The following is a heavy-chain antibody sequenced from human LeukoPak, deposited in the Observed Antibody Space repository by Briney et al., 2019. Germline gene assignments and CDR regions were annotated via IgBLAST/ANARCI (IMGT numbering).Heavy chain of an antibody. J-gene: IGHJ4*02. CDR3: ARDPPNCSGGSCYSGYYFDY. CDR2: INPSVGST. Sequence: ASVKVSCKASGYTFTSYYMHWVRQAPGQGLEWMGIINPSVGSTSNAQKFQGRVTMTRDTSTSTVYMDSSSLRSEDTAVYYCARDPPNCSGGSCYSGYYFDYWGQGTLVTVSS. V-gene: IGHV1-46*01. CDR1: GYTFTSYY. D-gene: IGHD2-15*01.